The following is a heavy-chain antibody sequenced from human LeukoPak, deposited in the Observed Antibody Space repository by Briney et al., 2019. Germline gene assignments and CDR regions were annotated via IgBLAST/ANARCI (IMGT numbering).Heavy chain of an antibody. D-gene: IGHD3-3*01. V-gene: IGHV3-23*01. Sequence: GGSLRLSCAASGFTFSSYAMSWVRQAPWKGLEWVSAISGSGGSTYYADSVKGRFTISRDNSENTLYLQMNSLRAEDTAVYYCAKGRDFWSGYSLDYWGQGTLVTVSS. CDR2: ISGSGGST. CDR3: AKGRDFWSGYSLDY. CDR1: GFTFSSYA. J-gene: IGHJ4*02.